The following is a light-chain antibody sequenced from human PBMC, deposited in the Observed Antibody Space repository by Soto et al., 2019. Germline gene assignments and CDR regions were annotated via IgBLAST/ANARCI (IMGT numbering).Light chain of an antibody. V-gene: IGLV2-14*01. CDR2: EVS. CDR3: SSYTISSTYV. J-gene: IGLJ1*01. CDR1: SSDVGGYNY. Sequence: QSVLTQPASVSGSPGQSITIPCTGTSSDVGGYNYVSWYQLHPGKAPKLMIYEVSDRPSGVSNRFSGSKSGNTASLTISGLQAEDEADYYCSSYTISSTYVFGTGTKVTV.